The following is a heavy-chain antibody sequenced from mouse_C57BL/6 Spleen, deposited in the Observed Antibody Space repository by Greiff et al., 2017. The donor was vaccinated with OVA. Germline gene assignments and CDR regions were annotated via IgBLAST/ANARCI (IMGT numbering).Heavy chain of an antibody. J-gene: IGHJ4*01. Sequence: QVQLQQPGAELVKPGASVKLSCKASGYTFTSYWMQWVKQRPGQGLEWIGEIDPSDSYTNYNQKFKGKATLTVDTSSSTAYMQLSSLTSEDSAVYYGARGEYSNYDAMDYWGQGTSVTVSS. D-gene: IGHD2-5*01. CDR3: ARGEYSNYDAMDY. CDR1: GYTFTSYW. V-gene: IGHV1-50*01. CDR2: IDPSDSYT.